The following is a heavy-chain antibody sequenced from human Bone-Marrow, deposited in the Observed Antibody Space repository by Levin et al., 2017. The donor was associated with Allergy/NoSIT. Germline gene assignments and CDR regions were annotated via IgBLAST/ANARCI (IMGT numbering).Heavy chain of an antibody. CDR1: GGSVSSGSYY. V-gene: IGHV4-61*01. J-gene: IGHJ4*02. CDR3: ASSSGGSCVDFDY. D-gene: IGHD2-15*01. CDR2: IYYSGST. Sequence: PSETLSLTCTVSGGSVSSGSYYWSWLRQPPGTGLEWIGYIYYSGSTNYNPSLKSRVTISVDTSKNQFSLKLSSVTAADTAVYYCASSSGGSCVDFDYWGQGTLVTVSA.